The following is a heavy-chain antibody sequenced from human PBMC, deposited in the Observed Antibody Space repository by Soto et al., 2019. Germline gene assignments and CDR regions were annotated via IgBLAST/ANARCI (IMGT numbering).Heavy chain of an antibody. D-gene: IGHD2-21*01. Sequence: GGSLRLSCAASGFTFSSYAMSWVRQAPGKGLEWVSAISGSGGSTYYADSVKGRFTISRDNSKNTLYLQMNSLRAEDTAVYYCAKSAGAVGDYYYYGMDVWGQGTTVTVSS. CDR1: GFTFSSYA. J-gene: IGHJ6*02. CDR3: AKSAGAVGDYYYYGMDV. V-gene: IGHV3-23*01. CDR2: ISGSGGST.